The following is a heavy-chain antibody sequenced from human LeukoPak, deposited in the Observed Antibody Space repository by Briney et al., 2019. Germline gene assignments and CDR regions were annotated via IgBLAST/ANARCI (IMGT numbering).Heavy chain of an antibody. D-gene: IGHD3-3*01. CDR2: IKSKTDGGTT. CDR3: TTSLRFLEWPTDYYYYMDV. Sequence: GGSLRLSCAASGFTFSNAWMSWVRQAPGKGLEWVGRIKSKTDGGTTDYAAPVKGRFTISRDDSKNTLYLQMNSLKTEDTAVYYCTTSLRFLEWPTDYYYYMDVWGKGTTVTVSS. J-gene: IGHJ6*03. V-gene: IGHV3-15*01. CDR1: GFTFSNAW.